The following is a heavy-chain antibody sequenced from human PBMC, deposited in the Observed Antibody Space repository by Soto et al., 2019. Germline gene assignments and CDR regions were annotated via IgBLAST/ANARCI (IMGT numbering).Heavy chain of an antibody. CDR3: ALRTGNWNPLAD. D-gene: IGHD1-1*01. V-gene: IGHV1-69*02. CDR1: GGTTSSYT. J-gene: IGHJ4*02. Sequence: QVQLVQPGAEVEKPGSSVKVSCKASGGTTSSYTISLVRQSPGQGLEWMGNIVPMINKVDYAQKFQGRVTITADKSTRTVYMELSSLKSEDTAVYFCALRTGNWNPLADWGQGTLVTVSS. CDR2: IVPMINKV.